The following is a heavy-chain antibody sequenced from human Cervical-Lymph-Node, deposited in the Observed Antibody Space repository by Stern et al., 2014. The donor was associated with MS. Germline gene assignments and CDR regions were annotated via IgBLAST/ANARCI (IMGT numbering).Heavy chain of an antibody. CDR1: GYTFTSNG. CDR2: ISAYNGDT. J-gene: IGHJ6*02. Sequence: VQLVESGAEVKKPGASVKVSCEASGYTFTSNGITWMRQAPGQGLEWVGWISAYNGDTKHAQKLQDRVTMTTDTSTSTAYMELRSLRSDDTAVYYCARDSHDYYRYGMDVWGQGTTVTVSS. V-gene: IGHV1-18*04. CDR3: ARDSHDYYRYGMDV.